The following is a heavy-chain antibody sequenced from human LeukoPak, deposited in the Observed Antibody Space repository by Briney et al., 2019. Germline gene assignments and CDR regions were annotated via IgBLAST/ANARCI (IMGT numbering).Heavy chain of an antibody. D-gene: IGHD3-10*01. J-gene: IGHJ3*02. CDR2: IYYSGST. Sequence: PSETLSPTCTVSGGSITSYYWSWIRQPPGKGLEWIGYIYYSGSTNYNPSLKSRVTISVDTSNNQFSLKLSSVTAADTAVYYCARDQMIRGVIKSDAFDIWGQGTMVTVSS. CDR1: GGSITSYY. V-gene: IGHV4-59*01. CDR3: ARDQMIRGVIKSDAFDI.